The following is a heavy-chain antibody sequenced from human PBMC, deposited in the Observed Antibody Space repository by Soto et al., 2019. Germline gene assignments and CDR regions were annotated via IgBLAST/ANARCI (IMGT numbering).Heavy chain of an antibody. J-gene: IGHJ4*02. V-gene: IGHV4-39*01. D-gene: IGHD6-19*01. CDR3: ARHNKRDTLAGRHVRHFDY. CDR2: ICYTGST. CDR1: GGSISSPSNC. Sequence: QVQLQESGPGLVKPSETLSLPCTVSGGSISSPSNCWGWIRQPPGKGLEWIGSICYTGSTFYNQSLKSRVTISVDTSKTQSSLKLTSVTAADTAVYYCARHNKRDTLAGRHVRHFDYWGQGTLVTVSS.